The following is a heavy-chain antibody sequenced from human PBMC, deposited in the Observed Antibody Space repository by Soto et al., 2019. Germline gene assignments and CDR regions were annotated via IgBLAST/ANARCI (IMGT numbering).Heavy chain of an antibody. Sequence: GESLKISCKGSGYSFTSYWISWVRQMPEKGLEWMGRIDPSDSYTNYSPPFQGHVTISADKSISTAYLQWSSLKASDTAMYYCARASSSSSSPWYYGMDVWGQGTTVTVSS. J-gene: IGHJ6*02. CDR1: GYSFTSYW. D-gene: IGHD6-6*01. CDR2: IDPSDSYT. V-gene: IGHV5-10-1*01. CDR3: ARASSSSSSPWYYGMDV.